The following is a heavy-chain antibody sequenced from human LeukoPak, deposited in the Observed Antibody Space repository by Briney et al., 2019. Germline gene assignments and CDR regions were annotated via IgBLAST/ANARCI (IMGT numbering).Heavy chain of an antibody. J-gene: IGHJ4*02. V-gene: IGHV3-23*01. Sequence: GWSLRLPCAASGLTFSTYGMTWVRQAPGKGLEWVSGISGSGSSTSYADSVKGRFTISRDNSNNTLYLQMNSLRADDTDVYYCAKDRGYWGQGTLVTVSS. CDR2: ISGSGSST. CDR1: GLTFSTYG. CDR3: AKDRGY.